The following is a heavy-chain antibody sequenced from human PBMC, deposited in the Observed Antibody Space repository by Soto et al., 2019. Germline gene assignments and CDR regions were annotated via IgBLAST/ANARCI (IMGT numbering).Heavy chain of an antibody. Sequence: PGGSLRLSCAASGFTFSDFTLGWVRQAPGKGLEWVSVISESGDNTNYADSVKGRFTISRDNSKNTLYLQVNSLRAEDTAVYYCAKYPPSLRDSDYFDSWGQGTLVTVSS. CDR3: AKYPPSLRDSDYFDS. D-gene: IGHD2-15*01. J-gene: IGHJ4*02. CDR1: GFTFSDFT. CDR2: ISESGDNT. V-gene: IGHV3-23*01.